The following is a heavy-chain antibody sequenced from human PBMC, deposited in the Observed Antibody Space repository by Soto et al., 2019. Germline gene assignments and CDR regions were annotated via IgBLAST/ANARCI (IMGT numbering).Heavy chain of an antibody. V-gene: IGHV1-18*01. CDR3: ARGSRTNDVYNWFDP. Sequence: ASVKVSCKASGYTFTSYGISWVRQAPGQGLEWMGWISAYNGNTNYAQKLQGRVTMTTDTSTSTAYMELRSLRSDDTAVYYCARGSRTNDVYNWFDPWGQGTLVTVSS. CDR2: ISAYNGNT. J-gene: IGHJ5*02. D-gene: IGHD1-1*01. CDR1: GYTFTSYG.